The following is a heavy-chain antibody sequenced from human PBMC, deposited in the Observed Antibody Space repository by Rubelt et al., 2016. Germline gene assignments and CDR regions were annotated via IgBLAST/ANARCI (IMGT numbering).Heavy chain of an antibody. CDR1: GGSISSSSYY. V-gene: IGHV4-61*01. CDR3: AIALNYYDSSGYAEYYFDY. D-gene: IGHD3-22*01. Sequence: QVQLQESGPGLVKPSETLSLTCTVSGGSISSSSYYWGWIRQPPGKGLEWIGYIYYSGSTNYNPSLKSRVTISVDTSKNQFSLKLSSVTAADTAVYYCAIALNYYDSSGYAEYYFDYWGQGTLVTVSS. CDR2: IYYSGST. J-gene: IGHJ4*02.